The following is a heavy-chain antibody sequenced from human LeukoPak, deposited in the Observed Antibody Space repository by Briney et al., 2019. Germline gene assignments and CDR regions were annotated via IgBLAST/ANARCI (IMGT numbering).Heavy chain of an antibody. Sequence: GALRLSCAASGFTFSSYAMSWVRQAPGKGLEWVSAIRGSGGSTYYADSVKGRFTISRDNSKNTLYLQMNSLRAEDTAVYYCALGGAGSYPTPFDYWGQGTLVTVSS. CDR2: IRGSGGST. D-gene: IGHD1-1*01. J-gene: IGHJ4*02. CDR3: ALGGAGSYPTPFDY. CDR1: GFTFSSYA. V-gene: IGHV3-23*01.